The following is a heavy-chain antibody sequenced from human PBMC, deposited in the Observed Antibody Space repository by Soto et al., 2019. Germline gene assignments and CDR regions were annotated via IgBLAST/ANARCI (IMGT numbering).Heavy chain of an antibody. CDR3: ARDGEVGATIDY. CDR2: IYHSGST. CDR1: GYSISSGYY. D-gene: IGHD1-26*01. J-gene: IGHJ4*02. V-gene: IGHV4-38-2*02. Sequence: SETLSLTCAVSGYSISSGYYWGWIRQPPGKGLEWIGSIYHSGSTYYNPSLKSRVTISVDTSKNQFSLKLSSVTAADTAVYYCARDGEVGATIDYWGQGTLVTVSS.